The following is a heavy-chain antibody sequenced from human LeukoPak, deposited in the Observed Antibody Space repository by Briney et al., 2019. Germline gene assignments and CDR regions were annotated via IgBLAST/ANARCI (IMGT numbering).Heavy chain of an antibody. CDR3: AKDRTAAAAHYGMDV. V-gene: IGHV3-23*01. D-gene: IGHD6-13*01. Sequence: GGSLRLSCAASGFTFSSYAMSWVRQAPGKGLEWVSAISGSGGSTYYADSVKGRFTISRDNSKYTLYLQMNSLRAEDTAVYYCAKDRTAAAAHYGMDVWGKGTTVTVSS. CDR1: GFTFSSYA. CDR2: ISGSGGST. J-gene: IGHJ6*04.